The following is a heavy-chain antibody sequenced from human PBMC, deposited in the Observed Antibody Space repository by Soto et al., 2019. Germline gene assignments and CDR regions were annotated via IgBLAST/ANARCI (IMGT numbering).Heavy chain of an antibody. CDR1: GVSVSSGNYY. CDR2: IYYSGST. Sequence: SGALSLPCTASGVSVSSGNYYWICIPQPTGQGVDWIGYIYYSGSTKYNPSLKSRVTTSVDTSINQFSLKLISGTAADTTVYYCARGARSGATTGLGYWGQVTLGAV. J-gene: IGHJ4*02. D-gene: IGHD1-26*01. CDR3: ARGARSGATTGLGY. V-gene: IGHV4-61*01.